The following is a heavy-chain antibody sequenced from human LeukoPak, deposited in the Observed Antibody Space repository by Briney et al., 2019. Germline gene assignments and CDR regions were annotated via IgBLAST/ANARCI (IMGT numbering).Heavy chain of an antibody. CDR1: GFTFSNAW. Sequence: PGGSLRLSCAASGFTFSNAWMSWVRQAPGKGLEWVANIKQDGSEKYYVDSVKGRFTISRDNAKNSLYLQMNSLRAEDTAVYYCARNWNLAYWGQGTLVTVSS. J-gene: IGHJ4*02. D-gene: IGHD1-1*01. CDR3: ARNWNLAY. CDR2: IKQDGSEK. V-gene: IGHV3-7*01.